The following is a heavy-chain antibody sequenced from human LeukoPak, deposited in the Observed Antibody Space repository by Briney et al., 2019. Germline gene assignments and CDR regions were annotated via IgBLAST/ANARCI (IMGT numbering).Heavy chain of an antibody. CDR1: GGTFSSYA. D-gene: IGHD6-13*01. V-gene: IGHV1-2*02. CDR3: ARASYSSSWYFSYYYYYYMDV. J-gene: IGHJ6*03. CDR2: INPNSGGT. Sequence: ASVKVSCKASGGTFSSYAISWVRQAPGQGLEWMGWINPNSGGTNYAQKFQGRVTMTRDTSISTAYMELSRLRSDDTAVYYCARASYSSSWYFSYYYYYYMDVWGKGTTVTISS.